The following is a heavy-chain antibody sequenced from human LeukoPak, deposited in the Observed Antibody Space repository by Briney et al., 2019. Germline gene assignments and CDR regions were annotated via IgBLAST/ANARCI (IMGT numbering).Heavy chain of an antibody. CDR1: GFTCSSYD. Sequence: GGSLRLSCAASGFTCSSYDMHWVRQATGKGLEWVSAIGTAGDTYYPGSVKGRFTISRETAKNSLYLQMNSLRAGDTAVYYCARGHYGDYYFDYWGQGTLVTVSS. D-gene: IGHD4-17*01. CDR3: ARGHYGDYYFDY. J-gene: IGHJ4*02. V-gene: IGHV3-13*01. CDR2: IGTAGDT.